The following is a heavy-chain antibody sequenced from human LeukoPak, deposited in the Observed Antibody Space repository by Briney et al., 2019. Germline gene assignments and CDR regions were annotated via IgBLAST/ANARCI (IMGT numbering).Heavy chain of an antibody. CDR2: IYYSGST. CDR1: GGSISSYY. Sequence: SETLSLTCTVSGGSISSYYWSWIRQPPGKGLEWIGYIYYSGSTNYNPSLKSRVTISVDTSKNQFSLKLSSVTAADTAVYYCVRGGATGFDYWGQGTLVTVSS. J-gene: IGHJ4*02. D-gene: IGHD1-26*01. CDR3: VRGGATGFDY. V-gene: IGHV4-59*01.